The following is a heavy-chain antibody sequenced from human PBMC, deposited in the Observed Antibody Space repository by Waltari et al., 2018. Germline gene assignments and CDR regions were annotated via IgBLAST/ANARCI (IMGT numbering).Heavy chain of an antibody. Sequence: EVQLVESGGGLVQPGGSLRLSCTASGFTFSTYWMSWVRQAPGKGLEWVANIKQDGGEIHYADSVKGRFTVSRDNAKNSRSLQMNSLTAEDTAVYYCARDAGHYSNDYWGQGTLVTVSS. J-gene: IGHJ4*02. CDR2: IKQDGGEI. CDR1: GFTFSTYW. D-gene: IGHD4-4*01. CDR3: ARDAGHYSNDY. V-gene: IGHV3-7*01.